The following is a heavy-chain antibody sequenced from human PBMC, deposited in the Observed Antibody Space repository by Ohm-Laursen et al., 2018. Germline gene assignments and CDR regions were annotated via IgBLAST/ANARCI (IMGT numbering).Heavy chain of an antibody. CDR1: GGSFSGYY. V-gene: IGHV4-34*01. Sequence: PGTLSLTWTVYGGSFSGYYWSWIRQPPGKGLEWIGEINHSGSTNYNPSLKSRVTISVDTSKNQFSLKLSSVTAADTALYYCARIESDSGGYWYFGMDVWGQGTTVTVSS. D-gene: IGHD3-22*01. CDR3: ARIESDSGGYWYFGMDV. J-gene: IGHJ6*02. CDR2: INHSGST.